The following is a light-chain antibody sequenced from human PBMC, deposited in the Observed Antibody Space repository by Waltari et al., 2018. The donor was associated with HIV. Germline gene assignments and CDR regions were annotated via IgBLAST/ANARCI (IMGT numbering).Light chain of an antibody. Sequence: DIVLTQTPLSSPVTLGQPASTPCRSTQSLAHSDGNTYLIWLQQGPGQPPRLLIYKISNRFSGVPDRVSGSGAGTDFTLKTSRVEADERGVYYCMQATQPLCTFGHGTRLEIK. CDR3: MQATQPLCT. V-gene: IGKV2-24*01. CDR1: QSLAHSDGNTY. J-gene: IGKJ1*01. CDR2: KIS.